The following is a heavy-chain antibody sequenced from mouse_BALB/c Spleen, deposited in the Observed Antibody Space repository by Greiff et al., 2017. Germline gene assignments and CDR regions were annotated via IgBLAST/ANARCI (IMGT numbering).Heavy chain of an antibody. CDR3: ARSKGPPYAMDY. J-gene: IGHJ4*01. CDR1: GFTFSSFG. Sequence: EVKLMESGGGLVQPGGSRKLSCAASGFTFSSFGMHWVRQAPEKGLEWVAYISSGSSTIYYADTVKGRFTISRDNPKNTLFLQMTSLRSEDTAMYYCARSKGPPYAMDYWGQGTSVTVSS. CDR2: ISSGSSTI. D-gene: IGHD3-3*01. V-gene: IGHV5-17*02.